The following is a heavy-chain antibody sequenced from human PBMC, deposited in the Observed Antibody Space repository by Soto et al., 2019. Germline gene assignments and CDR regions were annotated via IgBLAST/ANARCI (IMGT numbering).Heavy chain of an antibody. CDR1: GGTFSSYA. Sequence: ASVKVSCKASGGTFSSYAISWVRQAPGQGLEWMGGIIPIFGTANYAQKFQGRVTITADESTSTAYMELSSLRSEDTAVYYCARNKYAGSGWYLNWFDPWGQGTLVTVAS. V-gene: IGHV1-69*13. CDR3: ARNKYAGSGWYLNWFDP. CDR2: IIPIFGTA. D-gene: IGHD6-19*01. J-gene: IGHJ5*02.